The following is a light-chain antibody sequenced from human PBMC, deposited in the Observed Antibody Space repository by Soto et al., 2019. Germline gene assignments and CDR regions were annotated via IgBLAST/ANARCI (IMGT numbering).Light chain of an antibody. Sequence: EIVLTQSPGTLSLSPGERATLSCRASQSVSTSYLAWYQQKPGQAPRLLIYVASSIATGIPDRFSGSGSGADFTLTISRLEPEDVAVYDCQQYGSVPLTFGGGTKVESK. J-gene: IGKJ4*01. CDR1: QSVSTSY. CDR3: QQYGSVPLT. CDR2: VAS. V-gene: IGKV3-20*01.